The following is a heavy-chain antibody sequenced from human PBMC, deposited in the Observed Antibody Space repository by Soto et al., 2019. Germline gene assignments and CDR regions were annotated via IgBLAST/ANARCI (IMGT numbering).Heavy chain of an antibody. CDR1: GGSISSYY. CDR3: ARVSIAAAGYNWFDP. J-gene: IGHJ5*02. Sequence: SETLSLTCTVSGGSISSYYWSWIRQPAGKGLEWIGRIYTSGSTNYNPSLKSRVTMSVDTSENQFSLKLSSVTAADTAVYYCARVSIAAAGYNWFDPWGQGTLVTVS. D-gene: IGHD6-13*01. V-gene: IGHV4-4*07. CDR2: IYTSGST.